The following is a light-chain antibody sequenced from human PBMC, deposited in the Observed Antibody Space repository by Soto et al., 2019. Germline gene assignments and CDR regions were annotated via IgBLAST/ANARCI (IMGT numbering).Light chain of an antibody. J-gene: IGKJ4*01. V-gene: IGKV3-20*01. CDR1: QSVSSSY. CDR2: GAS. CDR3: QQYGSLLT. Sequence: EIVLTQSPGTLSLSPGERATLSCRASQSVSSSYLAWYQQKPGQAPRLLIYGASSRATGIPDRFSGSGSGTDVTLTISRLEPEDFAVYYCQQYGSLLTFGGGTEVEIK.